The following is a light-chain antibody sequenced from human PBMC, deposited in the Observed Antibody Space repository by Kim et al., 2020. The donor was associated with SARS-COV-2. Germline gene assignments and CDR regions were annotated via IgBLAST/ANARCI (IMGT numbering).Light chain of an antibody. CDR2: WAS. CDR3: QQYYSTPYT. Sequence: DIVMTQSPDSLAVSLGERATINCKSSQSVLYSSNNKNYLAWYQQKPGQPPNLLIYWASTRESGVPDRFSGSGSGTDFTLTISSLQAEDVAVYYCQQYYSTPYTFGQGTKLEI. CDR1: QSVLYSSNNKNY. J-gene: IGKJ2*01. V-gene: IGKV4-1*01.